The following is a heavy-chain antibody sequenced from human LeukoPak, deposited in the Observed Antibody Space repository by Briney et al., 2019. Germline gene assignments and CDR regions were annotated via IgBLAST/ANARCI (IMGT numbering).Heavy chain of an antibody. CDR2: IYYSGST. J-gene: IGHJ3*02. Sequence: PSETLSLTCTVSGGSISRSSYYWGWIRQPPGKGLEWIGSIYYSGSTNYNPSLKSRVTISVDTSKNQFSLKVSSLTAADTAVYYCARMYYDILTGYQDAFDIWGQGTMVTVSS. CDR3: ARMYYDILTGYQDAFDI. D-gene: IGHD3-9*01. CDR1: GGSISRSSYY. V-gene: IGHV4-39*01.